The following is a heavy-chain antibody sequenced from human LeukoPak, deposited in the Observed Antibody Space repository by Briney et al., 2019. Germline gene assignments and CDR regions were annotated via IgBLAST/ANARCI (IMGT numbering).Heavy chain of an antibody. Sequence: SVKVSCKASGGTFTSYAISWVRQAPGQGLEWMGGIIPIFGTANYAQKFQGRVTITADESTSTAYMELSSLRSEDTAVYYCAGSSMLRFDPWGQGTLVTVSS. CDR3: AGSSMLRFDP. CDR1: GGTFTSYA. J-gene: IGHJ5*02. V-gene: IGHV1-69*13. D-gene: IGHD3-10*02. CDR2: IIPIFGTA.